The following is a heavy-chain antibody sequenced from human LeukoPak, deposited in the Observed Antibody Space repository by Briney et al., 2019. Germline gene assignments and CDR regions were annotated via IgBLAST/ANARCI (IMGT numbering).Heavy chain of an antibody. Sequence: SETLSLTCTVSGGSISSGGYYWSWIRQHPGKGLEWIGYIYYSGSTYYNPSLKSRVTISVDTSKNQFSLKLSSVTAADTAVYYCARAGARGYSYGYPDGAFDIWGQGTMVTVSS. CDR1: GGSISSGGYY. D-gene: IGHD5-18*01. V-gene: IGHV4-31*03. CDR3: ARAGARGYSYGYPDGAFDI. J-gene: IGHJ3*02. CDR2: IYYSGST.